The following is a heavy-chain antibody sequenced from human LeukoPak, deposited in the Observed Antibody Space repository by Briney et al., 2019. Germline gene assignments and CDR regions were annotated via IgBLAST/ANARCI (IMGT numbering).Heavy chain of an antibody. CDR3: ARERAVTTYYYFDY. CDR1: GGSISSGSYY. D-gene: IGHD4-17*01. CDR2: IYTSGST. Sequence: SETLSLTCTVSGGSISSGSYYWSWIRQPAGKGLEWIGRIYTSGSTDYNASLKSRVTISVDTSKNQFSLKLSSVTAADTAVYYCARERAVTTYYYFDYWGQGTLVTVSS. V-gene: IGHV4-61*02. J-gene: IGHJ4*02.